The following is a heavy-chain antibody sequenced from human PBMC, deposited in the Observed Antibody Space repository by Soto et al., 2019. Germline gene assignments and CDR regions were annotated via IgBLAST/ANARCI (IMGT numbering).Heavy chain of an antibody. V-gene: IGHV3-49*03. D-gene: IGHD1-7*01. Sequence: GGSLRLSCSTSGFTFGDYAMSWFRQAPGKGLEWVGLIRSKAQSETTEYAACMKCRLTISRDDSTNIANLQMNSLKTEDTAVYYCTSDVLDWNYEDDYWGQGTLVTVSS. J-gene: IGHJ4*02. CDR2: IRSKAQSETT. CDR1: GFTFGDYA. CDR3: TSDVLDWNYEDDY.